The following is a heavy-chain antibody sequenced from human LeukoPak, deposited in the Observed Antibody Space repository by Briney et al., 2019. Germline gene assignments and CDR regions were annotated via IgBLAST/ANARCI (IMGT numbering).Heavy chain of an antibody. D-gene: IGHD3-16*02. CDR3: ALDGAGDYVWGSYRYTSRFDP. V-gene: IGHV4-39*07. CDR2: IYYSGST. Sequence: SETLSLTCSVSGGSISSSKYYWGWIRQPPGKGLELIGSIYYSGSTYYHPSLKSRVIIFVDTSNNQFSLKLSSVTAADTALYYCALDGAGDYVWGSYRYTSRFDPWGQGTLVTVSS. CDR1: GGSISSSKYY. J-gene: IGHJ5*02.